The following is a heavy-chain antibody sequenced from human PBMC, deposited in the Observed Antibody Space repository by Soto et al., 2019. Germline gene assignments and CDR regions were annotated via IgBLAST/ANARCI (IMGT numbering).Heavy chain of an antibody. Sequence: EEQLVESGGGLIQPGGSLRLSCAASGFTVRTNYMSWVRQAPGKGLEWVSVFYSGVTTYYADSVKGRFTISVDSSKNTVHLQMNSLRAEDTAIYYCARVRVGATETKRGTLDYWGQGTLVTVSS. CDR1: GFTVRTNY. J-gene: IGHJ4*02. V-gene: IGHV3-53*01. CDR2: FYSGVTT. CDR3: ARVRVGATETKRGTLDY. D-gene: IGHD1-26*01.